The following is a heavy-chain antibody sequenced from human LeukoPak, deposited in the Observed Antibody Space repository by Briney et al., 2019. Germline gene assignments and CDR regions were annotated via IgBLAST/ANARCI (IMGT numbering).Heavy chain of an antibody. CDR2: IKQDGSAN. CDR1: GFTFSSCW. CDR3: ARGPWYFDY. V-gene: IGHV3-7*01. Sequence: GGSLRLSCAASGFTFSSCWMTWVRQAPGKGLERVANIKQDGSANFYVDSVKGRFTISRDNAKTSLYLEMNSLRAEDTAVYYCARGPWYFDYWGQGALVPVSS. J-gene: IGHJ4*02.